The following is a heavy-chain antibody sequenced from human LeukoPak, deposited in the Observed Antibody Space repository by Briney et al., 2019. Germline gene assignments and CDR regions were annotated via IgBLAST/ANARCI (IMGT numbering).Heavy chain of an antibody. D-gene: IGHD3-16*01. V-gene: IGHV1-18*01. CDR2: ISAYNGNT. CDR1: GYTFTSYG. CDR3: ARTASRGGYYYYYYMDV. Sequence: ASVKVSCKASGYTFTSYGISWVRQAPGQGLEWMGWISAYNGNTNYAQKFQGRVTITTDESTSTAYMELSSLRSEDTAVYYCARTASRGGYYYYYYMDVWGKGTTVTVSS. J-gene: IGHJ6*03.